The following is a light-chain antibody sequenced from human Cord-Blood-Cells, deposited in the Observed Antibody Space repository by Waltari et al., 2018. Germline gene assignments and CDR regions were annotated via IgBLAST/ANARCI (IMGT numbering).Light chain of an antibody. V-gene: IGKV4-1*01. CDR1: PSVLYSSNNKNY. J-gene: IGKJ2*03. Sequence: DIVVPKPPASLAVSLGEMVPITCTSSPSVLYSSNNKNYLALYQQKPGQPPNLPIYWASTRESGVPDRFSGSGSGTDYTLTISSLQAEDVAVYYCQQYYSTPYSFGQGTKLEIK. CDR3: QQYYSTPYS. CDR2: WAS.